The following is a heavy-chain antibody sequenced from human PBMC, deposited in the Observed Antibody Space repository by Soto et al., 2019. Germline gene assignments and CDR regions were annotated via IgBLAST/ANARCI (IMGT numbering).Heavy chain of an antibody. V-gene: IGHV4-59*01. CDR2: IYYSGST. CDR3: ASRSGSGSSYYFDY. D-gene: IGHD3-10*01. CDR1: GGSISSYY. Sequence: LSLTCTVSGGSISSYYWSWIRQPPGKGLEWIGYIYYSGSTNYNPSLESRVTISVDTSKNQFSLKLSSVTAADTAVYYCASRSGSGSSYYFDYWGQGTLVTVSS. J-gene: IGHJ4*02.